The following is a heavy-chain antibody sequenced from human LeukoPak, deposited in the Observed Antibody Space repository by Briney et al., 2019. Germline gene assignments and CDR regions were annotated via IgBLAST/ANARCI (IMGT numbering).Heavy chain of an antibody. D-gene: IGHD3-10*01. V-gene: IGHV3-7*01. J-gene: IGHJ5*02. CDR2: IKQDASEA. CDR1: RFALNSYS. CDR3: ARDMVGLWFGEGPNWFDP. Sequence: GGSLRLSCAASRFALNSYSLSWVRQAPGKGLEWVAIIKQDASEAYYVDSVMGRFTLSRDNAKNSLYLQMNSLRAEDTAVYYCARDMVGLWFGEGPNWFDPWGQGTLVTVSS.